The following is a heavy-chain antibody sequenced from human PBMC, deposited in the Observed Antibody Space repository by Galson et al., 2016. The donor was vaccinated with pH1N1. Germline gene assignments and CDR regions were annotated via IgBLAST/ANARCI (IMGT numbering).Heavy chain of an antibody. J-gene: IGHJ3*02. CDR1: GFDFPNKW. V-gene: IGHV3-74*03. CDR3: ARDGLGAFDM. CDR2: IHPDGSVI. Sequence: SLRLSCAASGFDFPNKWMHWVRQVPGKGLVWVSLIHPDGSVIVDADPVKGRFTISRDNAKNTLYLQMNSLRVEDTAVDYCARDGLGAFDMWGQGTMVIVSS. D-gene: IGHD7-27*01.